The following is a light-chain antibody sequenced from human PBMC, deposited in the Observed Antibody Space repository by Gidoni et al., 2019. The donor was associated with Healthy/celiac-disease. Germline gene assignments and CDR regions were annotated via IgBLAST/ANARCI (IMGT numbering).Light chain of an antibody. CDR3: AAWDDSLNGLWV. J-gene: IGLJ3*02. V-gene: IGLV1-44*01. Sequence: QSVLTQPPSASGTPGQRVTISCSGSSANIGSNTVSWYQQLPGTAPQLLIYSNNQRPSGVAGRLSGSKSGTSASLAISGLQPEDEADYYCAAWDDSLNGLWVFGGGTKLTVL. CDR1: SANIGSNT. CDR2: SNN.